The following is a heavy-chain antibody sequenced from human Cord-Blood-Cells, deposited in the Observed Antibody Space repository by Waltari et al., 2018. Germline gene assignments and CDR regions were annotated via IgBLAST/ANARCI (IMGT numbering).Heavy chain of an antibody. Sequence: EVQLVESGGGLVQPGGSLRLSCAASGFTFSSYSMNWVRQAPGKGLEWVSYISSSITIYYADAVKCRFTISRDNAKNSLYLQMNSLRDEDTAVYYCARDNEDSSSFDYWGQGTLVTVSS. V-gene: IGHV3-48*02. CDR3: ARDNEDSSSFDY. CDR2: ISSSITI. J-gene: IGHJ4*02. D-gene: IGHD6-6*01. CDR1: GFTFSSYS.